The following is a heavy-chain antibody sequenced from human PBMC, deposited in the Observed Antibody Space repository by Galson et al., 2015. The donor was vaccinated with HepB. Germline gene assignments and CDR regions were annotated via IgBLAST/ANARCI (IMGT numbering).Heavy chain of an antibody. Sequence: SVKVSCKASGYTFTSYYMHWVRQAPGQGLEWMGIINPSGGNTSYAQKFQGRVTMTRDTSTSTVYMELSSLRSEDTAVFFCARVYNGDHYYGMDVWGQGTTVTVSS. J-gene: IGHJ6*02. D-gene: IGHD4-17*01. V-gene: IGHV1-46*01. CDR2: INPSGGNT. CDR3: ARVYNGDHYYGMDV. CDR1: GYTFTSYY.